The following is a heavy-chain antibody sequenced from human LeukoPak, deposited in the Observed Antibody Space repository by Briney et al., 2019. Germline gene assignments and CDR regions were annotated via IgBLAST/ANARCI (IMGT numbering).Heavy chain of an antibody. CDR2: IYSGGST. CDR1: GFTVSSNS. Sequence: GGSLSLPYAASGFTVSSNSISWVRQAPGKGLEWVSIIYSGGSTYNADSVKGRFTISRDNSKNTLYLQMNSLRAEDTAVYYCAGEGKFWGQGTLVTVSS. V-gene: IGHV3-66*01. CDR3: AGEGKF. J-gene: IGHJ4*02.